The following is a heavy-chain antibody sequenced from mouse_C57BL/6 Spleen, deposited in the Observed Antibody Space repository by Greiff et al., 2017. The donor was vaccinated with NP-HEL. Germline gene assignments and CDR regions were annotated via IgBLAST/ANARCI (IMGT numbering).Heavy chain of an antibody. CDR1: GYTFTSYG. D-gene: IGHD3-2*02. V-gene: IGHV1-81*01. Sequence: QVQLKESGAELARPGASVKLSCKASGYTFTSYGISWVKQRTGQGLEWIGEIYPRSGNTYYNEKFKGKATLTADKSSSTAYMELRSLTSEDSAVYFCARGTAQATEWFAYWGQGTLVTVSA. CDR3: ARGTAQATEWFAY. J-gene: IGHJ3*01. CDR2: IYPRSGNT.